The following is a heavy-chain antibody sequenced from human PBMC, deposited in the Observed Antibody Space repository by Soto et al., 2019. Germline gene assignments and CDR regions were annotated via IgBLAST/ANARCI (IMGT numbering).Heavy chain of an antibody. CDR3: ARDGAGTTVFAENWFDP. V-gene: IGHV1-69*10. D-gene: IGHD1-7*01. Sequence: SVKVSCKASGGTFSSYTISWVRQAPGQGLEWMGGIIPILGIANYAQKFQGRVTITADKSTSTAYMELSSLRSEDTAVYYCARDGAGTTVFAENWFDPWGQGTLVTVSS. CDR2: IIPILGIA. J-gene: IGHJ5*02. CDR1: GGTFSSYT.